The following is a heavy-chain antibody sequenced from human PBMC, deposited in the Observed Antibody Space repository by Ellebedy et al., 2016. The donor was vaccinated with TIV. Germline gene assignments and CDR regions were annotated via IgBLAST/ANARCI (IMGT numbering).Heavy chain of an antibody. D-gene: IGHD6-13*01. CDR2: VYYSGIT. Sequence: MPSETLSLTCSVSDGSISSSSFYWGCIRQPPGQGLAWIGRVYYSGITYYNSSLRSRVTIFVDTSKNQFSLKVTSLTAADTAVYYCARKGARGYSYWTIDYWGQGTLVTVSS. CDR3: ARKGARGYSYWTIDY. CDR1: DGSISSSSFY. J-gene: IGHJ4*02. V-gene: IGHV4-39*01.